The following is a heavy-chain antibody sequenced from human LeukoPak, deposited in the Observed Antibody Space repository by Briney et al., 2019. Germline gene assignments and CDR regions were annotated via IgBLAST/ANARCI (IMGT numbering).Heavy chain of an antibody. D-gene: IGHD5-12*01. CDR3: ARVVWLRFNRYFDY. Sequence: GSSVKVSCKASGGTFSSYAISWVRQAPGQGLEWMGWISAYNGNTNYAQKLQGRVTMTTDTSTSTAYMELRSLRSDDTAVYYCARVVWLRFNRYFDYWGQGTLVTVSS. J-gene: IGHJ4*02. V-gene: IGHV1-18*01. CDR1: GGTFSSYA. CDR2: ISAYNGNT.